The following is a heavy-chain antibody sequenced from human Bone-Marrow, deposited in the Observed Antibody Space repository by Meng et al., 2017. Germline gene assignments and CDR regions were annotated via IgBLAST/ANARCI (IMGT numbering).Heavy chain of an antibody. V-gene: IGHV3-30*01. Sequence: QVQLVGFVGGVVQPGRSLRLSCAASGFIFSRYGIHWDRQAPGKGLEWVAVISYDGSNKYYADSVKGRFTISRDNSKNTLYLQMNSLRAEDTAVYYCARVHFDYWGQGTLVTVSS. J-gene: IGHJ4*02. CDR3: ARVHFDY. CDR2: ISYDGSNK. CDR1: GFIFSRYG.